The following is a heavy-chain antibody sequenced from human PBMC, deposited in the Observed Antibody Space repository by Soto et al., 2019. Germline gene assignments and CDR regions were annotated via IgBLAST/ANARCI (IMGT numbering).Heavy chain of an antibody. CDR2: IHDSGNT. V-gene: IGHV4-30-4*01. J-gene: IGHJ5*02. CDR3: ARARGGDSGDYASLFDR. D-gene: IGHD4-17*01. CDR1: GGSVSIGDYL. Sequence: SETLSLTCTVFGGSVSIGDYLWSWIRQRPGKGLEWIGYIHDSGNTYYNPSLKSRVTISLDTSKDQFSLKVTSMTAADTAVYFCARARGGDSGDYASLFDRWGQGNLVTVSS.